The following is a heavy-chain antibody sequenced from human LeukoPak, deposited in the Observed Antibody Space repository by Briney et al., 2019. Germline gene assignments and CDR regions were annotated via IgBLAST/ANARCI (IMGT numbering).Heavy chain of an antibody. J-gene: IGHJ3*02. Sequence: GGSLRLSCAASGFTFSSYSMNWVRQAPGKGLGWVSSISSSGSYIYYADSVKGRFTISRDNAKNSLYLQMNSLRAEDTAVYYCAREVHYYDSSGYDAFDIWGQGTMVTVSS. CDR3: AREVHYYDSSGYDAFDI. V-gene: IGHV3-21*01. CDR1: GFTFSSYS. CDR2: ISSSGSYI. D-gene: IGHD3-22*01.